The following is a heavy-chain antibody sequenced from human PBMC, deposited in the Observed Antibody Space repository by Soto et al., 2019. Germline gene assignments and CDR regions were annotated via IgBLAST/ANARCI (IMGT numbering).Heavy chain of an antibody. J-gene: IGHJ3*02. Sequence: GGSLRLSCAASGFTFSSYSMNWVRQAPGKGLEWVSSISSSSSYIYYADSVKGRFTISRDNAKNSLYLQMNSLRAEDTAVYYCASPSPTIAVAGHDAFDIWGQGTMVTVSS. D-gene: IGHD6-19*01. CDR2: ISSSSSYI. CDR3: ASPSPTIAVAGHDAFDI. V-gene: IGHV3-21*01. CDR1: GFTFSSYS.